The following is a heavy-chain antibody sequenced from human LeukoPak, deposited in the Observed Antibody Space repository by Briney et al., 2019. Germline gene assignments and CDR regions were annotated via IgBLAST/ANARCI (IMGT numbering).Heavy chain of an antibody. Sequence: ASVKVSCKASGYTFTGYYMHWVRQAPGQGLEWMGWISAYNGNTNYAQRLQGRVTMTTDTSTSTAYMELRSLRSEDTAVYYCASSTGSGWSYYYYYYMDVWGKGTTVTVSS. J-gene: IGHJ6*03. V-gene: IGHV1-18*04. D-gene: IGHD6-19*01. CDR1: GYTFTGYY. CDR2: ISAYNGNT. CDR3: ASSTGSGWSYYYYYYMDV.